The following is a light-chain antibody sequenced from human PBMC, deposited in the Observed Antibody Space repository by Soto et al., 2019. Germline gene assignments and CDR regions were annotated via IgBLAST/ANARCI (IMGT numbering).Light chain of an antibody. CDR3: HQYNNWPPWT. V-gene: IGKV3D-15*01. CDR2: GAS. J-gene: IGKJ1*01. Sequence: VMTQSPVTLSVSPGETATLSCKASQNILRTLAWYQQKPGQPPRLLIYGASTRVTGIPARFSGNGSGTEFTLTISSLQSEDFVVYYCHQYNNWPPWTFGQGTKVEV. CDR1: QNILRT.